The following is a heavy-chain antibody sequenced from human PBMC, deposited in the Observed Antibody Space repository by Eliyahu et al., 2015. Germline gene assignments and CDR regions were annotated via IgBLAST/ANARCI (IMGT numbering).Heavy chain of an antibody. CDR3: AREYYYDSSGRNAFDI. Sequence: FTISRDNAKNTLYLQMNSLRAEDTAVYYCAREYYYDSSGRNAFDIWGQGTMVTVSS. J-gene: IGHJ3*02. D-gene: IGHD3-22*01. V-gene: IGHV3-74*01.